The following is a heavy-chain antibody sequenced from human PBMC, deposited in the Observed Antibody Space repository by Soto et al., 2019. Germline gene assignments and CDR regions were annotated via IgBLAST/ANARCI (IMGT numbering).Heavy chain of an antibody. Sequence: SGPTLVNPTQTLTLTCTFSGFSLTTSGVGVGWIRQPPGKALEWLALIYGDDDKRYSPSLKTRFTITKDTSRNQVALRMTNMDPADTGTYYCAHFTSNNPSSSAGYFVSRGQGPLVTVS. V-gene: IGHV2-5*02. CDR1: GFSLTTSGVG. CDR3: AHFTSNNPSSSAGYFVS. CDR2: IYGDDDK. D-gene: IGHD6-6*01. J-gene: IGHJ4*02.